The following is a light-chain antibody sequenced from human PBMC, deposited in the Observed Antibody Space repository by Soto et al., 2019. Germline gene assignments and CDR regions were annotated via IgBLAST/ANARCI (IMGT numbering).Light chain of an antibody. V-gene: IGKV3-20*01. Sequence: EIVMTQSPATLSVSPWERASLAWMASQSLESSLVWYQQKPGQAPRLLIYDASNGVTGIPARFSGSGSGTDFTLTISRLEPEDFAVYYCQQYGTSPQTFGQGTKVDI. CDR2: DAS. CDR1: QSLESS. J-gene: IGKJ1*01. CDR3: QQYGTSPQT.